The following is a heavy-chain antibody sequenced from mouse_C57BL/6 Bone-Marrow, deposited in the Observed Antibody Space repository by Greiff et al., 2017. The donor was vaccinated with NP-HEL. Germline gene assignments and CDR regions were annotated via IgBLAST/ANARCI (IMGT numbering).Heavy chain of an antibody. Sequence: QVQLQQSGAELVRPGTSVKVSCKASGYAFTNYLIEWVKQRPGQGLEWIGVFNPGSGGTNYNEKFKGKANLTADKSSSTAYMQLSSLTSEDSAVYFCARWFLYYFDYWGQGTTLTVSS. CDR3: ARWFLYYFDY. D-gene: IGHD2-2*01. CDR1: GYAFTNYL. CDR2: FNPGSGGT. J-gene: IGHJ2*01. V-gene: IGHV1-54*01.